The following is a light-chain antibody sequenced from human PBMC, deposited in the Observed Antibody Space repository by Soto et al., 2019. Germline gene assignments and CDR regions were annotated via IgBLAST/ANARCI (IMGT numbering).Light chain of an antibody. V-gene: IGKV1-6*01. CDR1: QSIATY. Sequence: IEMTQSPSSLSVSVGDSVTINCRTSQSIATYLNWYQQKPGKAPKLLIYAASSLQSGVPSRFSGSGSGADFTLTISSLQPEDFATYYCLQDHNYPLTFGQGTKVDIK. CDR2: AAS. CDR3: LQDHNYPLT. J-gene: IGKJ1*01.